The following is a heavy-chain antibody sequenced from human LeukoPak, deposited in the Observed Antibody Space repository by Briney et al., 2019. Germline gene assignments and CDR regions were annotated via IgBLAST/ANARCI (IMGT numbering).Heavy chain of an antibody. CDR1: GGSISGYY. D-gene: IGHD1/OR15-1a*01. CDR2: IYYSGST. CDR3: AAGLYNWNNVPYFDY. J-gene: IGHJ4*02. V-gene: IGHV4-59*01. Sequence: SETLSLTCTVSGGSISGYYWSWIRQPPGKGLEWIGYIYYSGSTNYNPSLKSRVTISVDTSKNQFSLKLSSVTAADTAVYYCAAGLYNWNNVPYFDYWGQGTLVTVSS.